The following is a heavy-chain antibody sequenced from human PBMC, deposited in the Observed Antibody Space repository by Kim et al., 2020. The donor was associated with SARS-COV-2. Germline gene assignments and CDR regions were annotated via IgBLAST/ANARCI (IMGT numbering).Heavy chain of an antibody. J-gene: IGHJ5*02. D-gene: IGHD4-17*01. CDR3: ARDPGTSYGVFDP. Sequence: YAQKFQGRVTMTRDTSTSTVYMELSSLRSEDTAVYYCARDPGTSYGVFDPWGQGTLVTVSS. V-gene: IGHV1-46*01.